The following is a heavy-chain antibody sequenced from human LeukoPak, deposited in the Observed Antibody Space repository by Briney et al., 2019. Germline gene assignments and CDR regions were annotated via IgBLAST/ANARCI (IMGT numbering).Heavy chain of an antibody. D-gene: IGHD3-22*01. Sequence: SETLSLTCTVSGGSISSYYWSWIRQPRGKGLEWIGYIYYSGSTNYNPSLKSRVTISVDTSKNQFSLKLSSVTAADTAVYYCARLVGDSSGYTDAFDIWGQGTMVTVSS. V-gene: IGHV4-59*12. J-gene: IGHJ3*02. CDR2: IYYSGST. CDR1: GGSISSYY. CDR3: ARLVGDSSGYTDAFDI.